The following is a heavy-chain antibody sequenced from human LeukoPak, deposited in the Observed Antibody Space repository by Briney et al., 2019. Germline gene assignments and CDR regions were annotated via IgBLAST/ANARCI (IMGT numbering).Heavy chain of an antibody. D-gene: IGHD3-10*01. CDR1: GGTFSRYA. CDR2: FIPIFGTA. Sequence: SVKLSCKASGGTFSRYAIRWVRRAPEQGLEWMGGFIPIFGTANYAQKFKGRVTITTDESTSTAYMELSSLSPADTAVYSSASRCSADGSGSSRSSWDWGQGTLVTVSS. CDR3: ASRCSADGSGSSRSSWD. J-gene: IGHJ1*01. V-gene: IGHV1-69*05.